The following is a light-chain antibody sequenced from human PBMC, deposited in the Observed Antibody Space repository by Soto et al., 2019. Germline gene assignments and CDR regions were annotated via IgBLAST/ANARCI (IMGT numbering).Light chain of an antibody. J-gene: IGKJ1*01. Sequence: AIQLTQSPSSLSASVGDRVTISCRASQGIGNDLAWYQQKRGKAPRLXIFAASHLHSGVPSMFSGSGSGTDFTLTISRLQPEDFATYYCLQLYNFSWTFGQGTKVDIK. V-gene: IGKV1-6*01. CDR3: LQLYNFSWT. CDR1: QGIGND. CDR2: AAS.